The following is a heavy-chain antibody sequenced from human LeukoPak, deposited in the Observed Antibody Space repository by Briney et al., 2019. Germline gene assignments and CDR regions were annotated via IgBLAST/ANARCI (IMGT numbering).Heavy chain of an antibody. CDR2: FNPENGKR. CDR3: ANFYNILSGYYKNPGSFDI. Sequence: GASVRVSCKVSGYALTDLSIHWLRLTPGKGLEWMGGFNPENGKRIYAEKFQGRVTMPEDRSVNTAYLELTSLKSGDTAVYYCANFYNILSGYYKNPGSFDIWGQGTMVTVSS. J-gene: IGHJ3*02. CDR1: GYALTDLS. V-gene: IGHV1-24*01. D-gene: IGHD3-9*01.